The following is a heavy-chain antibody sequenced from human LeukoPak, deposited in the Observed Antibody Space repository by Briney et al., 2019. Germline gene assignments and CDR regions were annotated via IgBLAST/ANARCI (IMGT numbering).Heavy chain of an antibody. Sequence: PGGSLRLSCAASGFTFSDHYMDWVRQAPGKGLEWVGRIRNKANSYTTEYAASVKGRFTISRDDSKNSLYLQMNSLKTEDTAVYYCARVSRVPAAASYFYYGMDVWGQGTTVTVSS. V-gene: IGHV3-72*01. CDR2: IRNKANSYTT. D-gene: IGHD2-2*01. CDR1: GFTFSDHY. CDR3: ARVSRVPAAASYFYYGMDV. J-gene: IGHJ6*02.